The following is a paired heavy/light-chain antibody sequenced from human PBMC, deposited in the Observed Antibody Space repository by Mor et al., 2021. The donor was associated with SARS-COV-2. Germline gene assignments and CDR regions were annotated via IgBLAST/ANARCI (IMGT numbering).Light chain of an antibody. CDR3: QQYGISPRT. CDR1: QSVPSNC. V-gene: IGKV3-20*01. J-gene: IGKJ2*01. CDR2: AAS. Sequence: EIVLTQSPGTLSLSPGERATLSCRASQSVPSNCLAWYQQKPGQAPRLIIYAASSRATGIPDRFSGSGSGTDFTLIISRLEPEDFAVYYCQQYGISPRTFGQGTKLEIK.
Heavy chain of an antibody. CDR2: VTPNGDGT. J-gene: IGHJ5*02. V-gene: IGHV1-2*02. D-gene: IGHD3-10*01. Sequence: QVQLVQSGAELKEPGASVKVSCKASGYTFSGHHIHWVRQAPGQGLEWMGWVTPNGDGTNYAQRFQGRVSMTRDASISTAFMELTSLRSDDTAVYYCVRGVGSPNWFDPWGQGTLVTVSA. CDR3: VRGVGSPNWFDP. CDR1: GYTFSGHH.